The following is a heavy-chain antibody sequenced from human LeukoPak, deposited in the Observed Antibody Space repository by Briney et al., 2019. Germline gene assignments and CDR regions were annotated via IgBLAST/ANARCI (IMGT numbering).Heavy chain of an antibody. J-gene: IGHJ4*02. CDR1: GGSFSGYY. Sequence: SETLSLTCAVYGGSFSGYYWSWIRQPPGKGLEWIGEINHSGSTYYNPSLKSRVTISVDTSKNQFSLKLSSVTAADTAVYYCARENNDFWSGYSVKDQWGQGTLVTVSS. V-gene: IGHV4-34*01. CDR3: ARENNDFWSGYSVKDQ. D-gene: IGHD3-3*01. CDR2: INHSGST.